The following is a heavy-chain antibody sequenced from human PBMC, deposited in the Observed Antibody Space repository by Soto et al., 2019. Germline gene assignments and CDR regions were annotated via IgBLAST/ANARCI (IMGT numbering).Heavy chain of an antibody. V-gene: IGHV6-1*01. J-gene: IGHJ6*02. CDR3: EVSGWDYYYYGMDV. D-gene: IGHD6-19*01. CDR2: TYYRSKWYN. Sequence: SQTLSLTCAISGDSVSGNSAAWNWIRQSPSRGLEWLGMTYYRSKWYNDYAVSVKSRITINPDKSKIQFSLQINSVTAEDTSVYYCEVSGWDYYYYGMDVWGQGTTVTVSS. CDR1: GDSVSGNSAA.